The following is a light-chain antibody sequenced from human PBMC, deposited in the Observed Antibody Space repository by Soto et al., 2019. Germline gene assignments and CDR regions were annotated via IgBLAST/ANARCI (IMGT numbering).Light chain of an antibody. Sequence: QSVLTQPPSVSGAPGQRVTISCTGSSSNIGANYDVHWYQHLPGTAPKLLIYANSNRPSGVPDRFSGSKSGTSASLATTGLQAEDEADYYCQSYDSSLSGSVVFGGGTKVTVL. CDR2: ANS. J-gene: IGLJ2*01. CDR3: QSYDSSLSGSVV. CDR1: SSNIGANYD. V-gene: IGLV1-40*01.